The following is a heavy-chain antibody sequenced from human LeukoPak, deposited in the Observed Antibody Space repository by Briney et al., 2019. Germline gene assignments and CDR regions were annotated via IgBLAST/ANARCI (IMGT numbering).Heavy chain of an antibody. Sequence: PGGSLRLSCAASGFTFDSYAMHWVRQAPGKGLEWLAVISYDGRNNYYGDSVKGRFTISRDNPKNTLYLQMTSLRAEDTAVYYCATFSGAAAVTSLRTADYWGQGTLVTVSS. CDR1: GFTFDSYA. D-gene: IGHD6-13*01. J-gene: IGHJ4*02. CDR2: ISYDGRNN. V-gene: IGHV3-30*04. CDR3: ATFSGAAAVTSLRTADY.